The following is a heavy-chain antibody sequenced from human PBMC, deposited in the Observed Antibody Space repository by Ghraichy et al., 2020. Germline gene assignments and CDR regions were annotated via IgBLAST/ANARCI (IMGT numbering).Heavy chain of an antibody. Sequence: GGSLRLSCEASGFTLSLYAMHWVRQAPGKGLEWVAVISHDGSIVYYADSVKGRFTITRDNSKKTLYLEMNSLRAEDTAVYYCARGRGQYDSGLLDYWGQGGLVTVSS. CDR3: ARGRGQYDSGLLDY. CDR2: ISHDGSIV. D-gene: IGHD3-22*01. V-gene: IGHV3-30-3*01. J-gene: IGHJ4*02. CDR1: GFTLSLYA.